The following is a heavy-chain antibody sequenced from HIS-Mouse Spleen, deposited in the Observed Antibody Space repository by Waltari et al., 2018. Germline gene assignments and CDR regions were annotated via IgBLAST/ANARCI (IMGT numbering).Heavy chain of an antibody. CDR2: IFSNDEK. Sequence: QVTLKESGPVLVKPTETLTLTCTVSAFSLSTARLVISWPRQPPGNALGWLAHIFSNDEKSYSTSLKSRLTISKDTSKSQVVLTMTNMDPVDTATYYCARMGGYYYDSSGYSDAFDIWGQGTMVTVSS. V-gene: IGHV2-26*01. CDR3: ARMGGYYYDSSGYSDAFDI. J-gene: IGHJ3*02. D-gene: IGHD3-22*01. CDR1: AFSLSTARLV.